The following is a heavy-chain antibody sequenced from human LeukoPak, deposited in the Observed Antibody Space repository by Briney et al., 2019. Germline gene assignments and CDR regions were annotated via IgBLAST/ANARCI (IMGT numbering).Heavy chain of an antibody. CDR2: IYYSGST. D-gene: IGHD5-12*01. V-gene: IGHV4-59*01. CDR3: AREGGYDFDGGSYRHGMDV. J-gene: IGHJ6*02. Sequence: SETLSLTCTVSGGSISSYYWSWIRQPPGKGLEWIGYIYYSGSTNYNPSLKSRVTISVDTSKNQFSLNLSSVTAADTALYYCAREGGYDFDGGSYRHGMDVWGQGTTVTVSS. CDR1: GGSISSYY.